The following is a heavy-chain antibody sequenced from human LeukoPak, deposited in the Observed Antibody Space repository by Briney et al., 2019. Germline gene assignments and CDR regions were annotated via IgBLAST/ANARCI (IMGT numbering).Heavy chain of an antibody. D-gene: IGHD3-9*01. CDR1: GFTFSSYE. V-gene: IGHV3-48*03. CDR3: ARERYFDWSPVYYFDY. CDR2: ISSSGSTI. Sequence: GGSLRLSCAASGFTFSSYEMNWVRQAPGKGLEWVSYISSSGSTIYYADSVKGRFTISRDNAKKSLYLQMNSLRAEDTAVYYCARERYFDWSPVYYFDYWGQGTLVTVSS. J-gene: IGHJ4*02.